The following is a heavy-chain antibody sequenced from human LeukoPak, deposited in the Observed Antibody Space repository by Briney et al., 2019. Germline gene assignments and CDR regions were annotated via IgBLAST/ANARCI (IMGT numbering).Heavy chain of an antibody. CDR2: INHSGST. CDR3: AREPPPRYCSSTSCYGGFDY. V-gene: IGHV4-34*01. J-gene: IGHJ4*02. D-gene: IGHD2-2*01. Sequence: SETLSLTCAVYGGSFSGYYWSWIRQPPGKGLEWIGEINHSGSTNYNPSLKSRVTISVDTSKNQFSLKLSSVTAADTAVYYCAREPPPRYCSSTSCYGGFDYWGQGTLVTVSS. CDR1: GGSFSGYY.